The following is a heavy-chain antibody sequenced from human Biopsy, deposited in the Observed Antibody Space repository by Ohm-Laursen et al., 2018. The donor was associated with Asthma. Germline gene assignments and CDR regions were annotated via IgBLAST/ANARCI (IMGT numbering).Heavy chain of an antibody. CDR1: GVSISSAY. CDR2: IYYSGST. D-gene: IGHD2-15*01. Sequence: SDTLSLTCTVSGVSISSAYWSWIRQPPGKGLEWIGHIYYSGSTYSNPSLKSRVTISVDTSKKQISLRLSSVIAADTAVYYCAGFCSGGNCPDHWGQGTLVTVSS. V-gene: IGHV4-59*07. J-gene: IGHJ4*02. CDR3: AGFCSGGNCPDH.